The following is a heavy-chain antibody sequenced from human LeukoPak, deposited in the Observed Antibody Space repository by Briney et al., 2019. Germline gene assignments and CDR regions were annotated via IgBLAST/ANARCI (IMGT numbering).Heavy chain of an antibody. V-gene: IGHV3-11*01. J-gene: IGHJ4*02. Sequence: GGSLRLSCAASGFTFSDYYMSWIRQAPGKGLGWVSYISSSGSTIYYADSVKGRFTISRDNAKNSLYLQMNSLRAEDTAVYYCARETVATEFDYWGQGTLVTVSS. CDR1: GFTFSDYY. D-gene: IGHD5-12*01. CDR2: ISSSGSTI. CDR3: ARETVATEFDY.